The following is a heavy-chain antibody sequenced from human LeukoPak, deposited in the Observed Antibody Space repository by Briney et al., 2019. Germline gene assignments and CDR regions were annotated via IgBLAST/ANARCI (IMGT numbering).Heavy chain of an antibody. CDR2: ISSNGGST. V-gene: IGHV3-64D*06. J-gene: IGHJ6*02. CDR3: VKDLAAAGNYYYYGMDV. D-gene: IGHD6-13*01. CDR1: GFTFSSYA. Sequence: GGSLRLSCSASGFTFSSYAMHWVRQAPGKGLEYVSAISSNGGSTYYADSVKGRFTISRDNSKNTLDLQMSSLRAEDTAVYYCVKDLAAAGNYYYYGMDVWGQGTTVTVSS.